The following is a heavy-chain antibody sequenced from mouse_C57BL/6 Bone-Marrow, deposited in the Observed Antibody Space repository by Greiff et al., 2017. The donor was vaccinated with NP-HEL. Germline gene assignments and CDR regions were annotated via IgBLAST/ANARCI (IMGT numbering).Heavy chain of an antibody. D-gene: IGHD1-1*01. Sequence: EVMLVESGGGLVKPGGSLKLSCAASGFTFSSYAMSWVRQTPEKRLEWVATISDGGSYTYYPDNVKGRFTISRDNAKNNLYLQMSHLKSEDTAMYYCAREGLLAWFAYWGQGTLVTVSA. J-gene: IGHJ3*01. CDR1: GFTFSSYA. CDR2: ISDGGSYT. CDR3: AREGLLAWFAY. V-gene: IGHV5-4*01.